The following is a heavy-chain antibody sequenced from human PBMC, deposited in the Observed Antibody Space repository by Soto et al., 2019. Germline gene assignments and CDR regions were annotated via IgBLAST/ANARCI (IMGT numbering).Heavy chain of an antibody. CDR1: GFSFSTYS. CDR3: AREETAWPLAYGLDV. Sequence: LRLSCEASGFSFSTYSMHWVRQAPGEGLEWVSSIGRRSDIYYADSVKGRFTISRDNAKNSVSLQMNSLRDEDTAVYYCAREETAWPLAYGLDVWGQGTTVTVSS. V-gene: IGHV3-21*01. CDR2: IGRRSDI. D-gene: IGHD2-21*02. J-gene: IGHJ6*02.